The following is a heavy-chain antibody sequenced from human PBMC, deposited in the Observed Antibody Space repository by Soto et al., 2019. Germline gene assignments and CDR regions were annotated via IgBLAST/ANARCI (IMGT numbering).Heavy chain of an antibody. D-gene: IGHD1-26*01. CDR2: INPNSGDT. Sequence: GASVKVSCKASGYTFTGYYVHWVRQAPGQGLEWMGWINPNSGDTYLAQRFQGRVTMNRDTSIGTAYMELRGLTSDDPAEYYCAKGGAIVAAGTRVYLYNAMEVWGQGTTVTVSS. V-gene: IGHV1-2*02. CDR1: GYTFTGYY. J-gene: IGHJ6*02. CDR3: AKGGAIVAAGTRVYLYNAMEV.